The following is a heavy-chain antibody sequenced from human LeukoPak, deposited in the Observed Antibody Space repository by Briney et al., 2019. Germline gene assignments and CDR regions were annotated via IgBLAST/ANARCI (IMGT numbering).Heavy chain of an antibody. CDR3: AREYSSGTYYFDY. CDR2: IYSGGST. V-gene: IGHV3-53*01. CDR1: GFTVSSNY. D-gene: IGHD6-19*01. J-gene: IGHJ4*02. Sequence: GGSLRLSCAASGFTVSSNYMSWVRQAPGKGLEWVSVIYSGGSTYYADSVKGRFTISRDNSKNTLYLQMNSLRAEDTAVYYCAREYSSGTYYFDYWGQGTLVTVSS.